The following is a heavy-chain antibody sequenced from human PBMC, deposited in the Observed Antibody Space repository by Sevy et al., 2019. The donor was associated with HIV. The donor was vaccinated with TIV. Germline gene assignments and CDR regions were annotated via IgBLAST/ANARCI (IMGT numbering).Heavy chain of an antibody. CDR2: IKKDGTDK. J-gene: IGHJ4*02. D-gene: IGHD3-10*01. CDR1: GFTFSNHW. V-gene: IGHV3-7*03. CDR3: ARDRRVEYGGSDY. Sequence: GGSLRLSCAVSGFTFSNHWMTWVRQAPGKGLEWVANIKKDGTDKFYVDSVMGRFSISRDNAKDLLYLQMISLRVEDTAVYYCARDRRVEYGGSDYWGQGTLVTVSS.